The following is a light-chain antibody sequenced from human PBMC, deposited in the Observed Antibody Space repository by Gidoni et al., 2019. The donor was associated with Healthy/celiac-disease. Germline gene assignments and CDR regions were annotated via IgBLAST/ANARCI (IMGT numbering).Light chain of an antibody. CDR2: DVS. CDR1: SSDVGGYNY. J-gene: IGLJ2*01. Sequence: QSALTQPASVSGSPVQSLTISCTGTSSDVGGYNYVSWYQQHPGKAPKLMIYDVSNRPSGVSNRFSGSKSGNTASLTISGLQAEDEADYYCSSYTSSSTPYVVFGGGTKLTVL. CDR3: SSYTSSSTPYVV. V-gene: IGLV2-14*01.